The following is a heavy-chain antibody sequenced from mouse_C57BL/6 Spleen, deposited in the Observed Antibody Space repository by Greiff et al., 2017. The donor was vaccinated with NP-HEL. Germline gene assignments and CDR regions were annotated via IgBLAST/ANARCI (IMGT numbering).Heavy chain of an antibody. CDR1: GFTFSDYG. V-gene: IGHV5-17*01. J-gene: IGHJ1*03. CDR3: ARPPYYGSSPYWYFDV. D-gene: IGHD1-1*01. Sequence: EVKLMESGGGLVKPGGSLKLSCAASGFTFSDYGMHWVRQAPEKGLEWVAYISSGSSTIYYADTVKGRFTISRDNAKNTLFLQMTSLRSEDTAMYYCARPPYYGSSPYWYFDVWGTGTTVTVSS. CDR2: ISSGSSTI.